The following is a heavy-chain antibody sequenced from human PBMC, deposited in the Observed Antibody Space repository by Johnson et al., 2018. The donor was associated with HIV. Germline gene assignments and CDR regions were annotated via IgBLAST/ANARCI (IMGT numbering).Heavy chain of an antibody. Sequence: VQLVESGGGLVQPGGSLRLSCEASGFTLGSYDMHRVRQAAGKGLEWISEIDSDGETYYPASVKGRFTTSRENYKNTLYLQMTSLRAEDTAVYYCVRGLLWFGELLEAFDIWGQGTMVTVSS. CDR1: GFTLGSYD. CDR3: VRGLLWFGELLEAFDI. V-gene: IGHV3-13*01. J-gene: IGHJ3*02. D-gene: IGHD3-10*01. CDR2: IDSDGET.